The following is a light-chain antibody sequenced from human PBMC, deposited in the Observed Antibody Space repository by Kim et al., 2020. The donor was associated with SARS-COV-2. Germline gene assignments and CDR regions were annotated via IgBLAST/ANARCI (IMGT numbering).Light chain of an antibody. V-gene: IGLV3-21*04. CDR3: QVWDSSSDHRV. J-gene: IGLJ3*02. CDR1: NIGSKS. CDR2: YDS. Sequence: ALGKTARITCGGNNIGSKSVHWYQQKPGQAPVLVIYYDSDRPSGIPERFSGSNSGNTATLTISRVEAGDEADYYCQVWDSSSDHRVFGGGTQLTVL.